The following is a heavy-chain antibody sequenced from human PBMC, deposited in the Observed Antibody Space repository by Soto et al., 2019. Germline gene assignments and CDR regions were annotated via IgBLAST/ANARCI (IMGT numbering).Heavy chain of an antibody. J-gene: IGHJ5*02. CDR1: GGSISSYY. CDR3: ARGRRGYWFDP. Sequence: SETLSLTCTVSGGSISSYYWSWIRQPPGKGLEWIGYIYYSGSTNYNPPLKSRVTISVDTSKNQFSLKLSPVTAADTAVYYCARGRRGYWFDPWGQGTLGTVSS. V-gene: IGHV4-59*01. CDR2: IYYSGST.